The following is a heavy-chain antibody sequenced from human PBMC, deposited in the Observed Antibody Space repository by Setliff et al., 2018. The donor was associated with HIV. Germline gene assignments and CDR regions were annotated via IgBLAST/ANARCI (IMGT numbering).Heavy chain of an antibody. CDR1: GLTFSTAW. J-gene: IGHJ6*02. CDR3: VRDTFDGRSYYGMDV. V-gene: IGHV3-74*01. Sequence: GGSLRLFCAASGLTFSTAWMQWVRQSPGEGLLWVARLNPEANYIHYADSVKGRFTISRDSAKNTLYLQMNSLRTEDTAVYYCVRDTFDGRSYYGMDVWGQGTTVTVSS. CDR2: LNPEANYI. D-gene: IGHD3-9*01.